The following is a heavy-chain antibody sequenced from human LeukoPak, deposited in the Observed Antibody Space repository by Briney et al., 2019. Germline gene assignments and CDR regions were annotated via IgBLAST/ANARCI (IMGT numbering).Heavy chain of an antibody. D-gene: IGHD1-1*01. V-gene: IGHV4-38-2*01. CDR3: ARVGPFAVGTGKRVYSFDY. CDR2: ISHSGDT. CDR1: GFSITSGDY. J-gene: IGHJ4*02. Sequence: SETLSLTCDVSGFSITSGDYWGWIRQSPGRGLEWIGSISHSGDTYYIPSLRSRVTMSLDTSRNQFSLDLRSVSAADTAVYFCARVGPFAVGTGKRVYSFDYWGQGTLVTVSS.